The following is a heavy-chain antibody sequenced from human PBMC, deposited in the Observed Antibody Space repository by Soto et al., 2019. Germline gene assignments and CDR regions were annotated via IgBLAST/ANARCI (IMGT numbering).Heavy chain of an antibody. CDR1: GFTFSSYA. CDR2: ISGSGGST. J-gene: IGHJ4*02. CDR3: AKSDYSSSWFDY. D-gene: IGHD6-13*01. Sequence: EVQLLESGGGLVQPGGSLRLSCAASGFTFSSYAMSWVRQAPGKGLEWVSAISGSGGSTYYADSVKGRFTISRDNSKNTQYLQMNSLRAEDTAVYYCAKSDYSSSWFDYWGQGTLVTVSS. V-gene: IGHV3-23*01.